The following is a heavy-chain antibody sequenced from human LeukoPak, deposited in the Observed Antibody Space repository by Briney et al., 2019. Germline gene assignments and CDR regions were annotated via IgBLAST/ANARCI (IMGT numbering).Heavy chain of an antibody. CDR2: IYSCGST. J-gene: IGHJ5*02. V-gene: IGHV3-53*05. CDR3: ARGGVGATTYVWFDP. CDR1: GFTVSSNY. D-gene: IGHD1-26*01. Sequence: GGSLRLSCAASGFTVSSNYMSWVRQAPGKGLEWVSVIYSCGSTYYADSVKGRFTISRDNSKNTLYLQMNSLRSEDTAVYYCARGGVGATTYVWFDPWGQGTLVTVSS.